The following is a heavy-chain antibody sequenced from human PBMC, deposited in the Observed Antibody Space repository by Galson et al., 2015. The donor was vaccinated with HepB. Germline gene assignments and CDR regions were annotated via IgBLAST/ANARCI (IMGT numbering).Heavy chain of an antibody. CDR3: ARVKTSDCSGGRCFQRPYFYHYALDV. CDR2: IVYDGSNK. D-gene: IGHD2-15*01. J-gene: IGHJ6*02. V-gene: IGHV3-30*04. Sequence: SLRLSCAASGFTFSNYAMHWVRQAPGKGLEWVAIIVYDGSNKYYADSVTGRFSISRDNSKNTLYLKLNRLRAEDTAVYYCARVKTSDCSGGRCFQRPYFYHYALDVLGQGTTVTVSS. CDR1: GFTFSNYA.